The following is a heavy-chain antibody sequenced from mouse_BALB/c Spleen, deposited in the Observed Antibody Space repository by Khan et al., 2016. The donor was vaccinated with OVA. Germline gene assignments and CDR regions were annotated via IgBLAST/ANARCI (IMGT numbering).Heavy chain of an antibody. Sequence: EVQLVESGPDLVKPSQSLSITCTVTGYSITSGYSCHWIRQFPGNQLEWMVYLDYSGTTNYNPSLTSRISITREISKNQFFLQLNSVTTEDTATYYCARWDYWGQGTTLTVSS. V-gene: IGHV3-1*02. CDR2: LDYSGTT. J-gene: IGHJ2*01. CDR1: GYSITSGYS. CDR3: ARWDY.